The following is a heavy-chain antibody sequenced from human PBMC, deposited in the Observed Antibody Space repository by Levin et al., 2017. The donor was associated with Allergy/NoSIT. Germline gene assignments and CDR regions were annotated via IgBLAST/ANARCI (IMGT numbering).Heavy chain of an antibody. CDR2: IYYSGST. CDR1: GGSISNSYYY. Sequence: PGGSLRLSCIVSGGSISNSYYYWGWIRQPPGKGLEWIGSIYYSGSTHYNPSLNSRVTISVDTSKNQFSLGLSSVTAADTAVYYCARHGGYGDYNWFDPWGQGTLVTVSS. J-gene: IGHJ5*02. D-gene: IGHD4-17*01. CDR3: ARHGGYGDYNWFDP. V-gene: IGHV4-39*01.